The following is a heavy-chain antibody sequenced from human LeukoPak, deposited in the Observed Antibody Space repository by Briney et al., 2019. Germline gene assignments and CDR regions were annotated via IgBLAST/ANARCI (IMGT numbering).Heavy chain of an antibody. D-gene: IGHD1-26*01. CDR3: AKDPHRTYSGSYPSYFDY. J-gene: IGHJ4*02. V-gene: IGHV3-23*01. CDR2: ISGSGGST. CDR1: GFTFSSYA. Sequence: GGSLRLSCAASGFTFSSYAMSWVRQAPGKGLEWVSAISGSGGSTYYADSVKGRFTISRDNSKNTLYLQMNSLRAEDTAVYYCAKDPHRTYSGSYPSYFDYWGQGTLVTVSS.